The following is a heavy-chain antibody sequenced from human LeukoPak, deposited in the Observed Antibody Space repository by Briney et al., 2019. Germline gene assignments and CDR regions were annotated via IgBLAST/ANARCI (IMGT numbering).Heavy chain of an antibody. CDR1: GGSISSYY. J-gene: IGHJ4*02. V-gene: IGHV4-59*01. D-gene: IGHD3-10*01. CDR2: IYYSGST. CDR3: ARGAITMVRGVIITAFDY. Sequence: PSETLSLTCTVSGGSISSYYWSWTRQPPGKGLEWIGYIYYSGSTNYNPSLKSRVTISVDTSKNQFSLKLSSVTAADTAVYYCARGAITMVRGVIITAFDYWGQGTLVTVSS.